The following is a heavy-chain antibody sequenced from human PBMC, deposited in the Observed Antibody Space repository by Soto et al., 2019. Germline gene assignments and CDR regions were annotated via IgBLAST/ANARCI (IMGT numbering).Heavy chain of an antibody. Sequence: GGSLRHSCAASGFTVSSYYMSWVRQAPGKGLEWVSIIYSGGSTYYADSVKGRFIISRDNSKNTLYLQMNSLRAEDTAVYYCARGRWLRLLDYWGQGTLVTVSS. CDR1: GFTVSSYY. V-gene: IGHV3-66*01. CDR2: IYSGGST. CDR3: ARGRWLRLLDY. D-gene: IGHD5-12*01. J-gene: IGHJ4*02.